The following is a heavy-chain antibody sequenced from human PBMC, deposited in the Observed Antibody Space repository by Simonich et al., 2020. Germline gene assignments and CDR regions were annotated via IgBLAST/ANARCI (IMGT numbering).Heavy chain of an antibody. J-gene: IGHJ4*02. D-gene: IGHD2-15*01. V-gene: IGHV1-18*01. CDR2: ISADKGNT. CDR3: ARASRGTWWYYYFDY. CDR1: GYTFTSYG. Sequence: QVQLVQTGAEVKKPGASVKVSCKASGYTFTSYGIRWVRQAPGQGLEWMGWISADKGNTNAAHELQDRVTITTDTSTGTASMGLRSLRSDDTAVYYCARASRGTWWYYYFDYWGQGTLVTVSS.